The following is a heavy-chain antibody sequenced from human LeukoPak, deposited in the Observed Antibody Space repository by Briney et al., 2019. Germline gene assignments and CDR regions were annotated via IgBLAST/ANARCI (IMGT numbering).Heavy chain of an antibody. CDR3: VNYYDSSDYQQPNHFDY. V-gene: IGHV4-39*01. D-gene: IGHD3-22*01. Sequence: SETLSLTCTVSGGSISSCSYYWGWIRQPPGKGLDWIGSIYYSGSTYYNPSLKRRFTISVDTSKNQFSLKLSSVTAADTAVYYCVNYYDSSDYQQPNHFDYWGQGTLVTVSS. J-gene: IGHJ4*02. CDR1: GGSISSCSYY. CDR2: IYYSGST.